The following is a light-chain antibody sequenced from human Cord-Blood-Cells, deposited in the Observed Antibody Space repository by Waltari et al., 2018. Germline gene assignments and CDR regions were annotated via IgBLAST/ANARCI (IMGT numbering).Light chain of an antibody. Sequence: QSVLTQPPSASGTPGQRVTIPCSGRSSNIGSNYVYWYQQLPGTAPKLRIYRNNPRPSGVPDRFSGSKSGTSASLAISGLRSEDEADYYCAAWDDSLSGWVFGGGTKLTVL. J-gene: IGLJ3*02. CDR3: AAWDDSLSGWV. CDR2: RNN. V-gene: IGLV1-47*01. CDR1: SSNIGSNY.